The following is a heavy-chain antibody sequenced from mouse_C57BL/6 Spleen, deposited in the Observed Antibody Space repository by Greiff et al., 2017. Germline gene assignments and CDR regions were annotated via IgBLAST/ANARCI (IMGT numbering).Heavy chain of an antibody. CDR3: ARYDGYYDWYFDV. V-gene: IGHV1-82*01. CDR1: GYAFSSSW. D-gene: IGHD2-3*01. Sequence: LVESGPELVKPGASVKISCKASGYAFSSSWMNWVKQRPGKGLEWIGRIYPGDGDTNYNGKFKGKATLTADKSSSTAYMQLSSLTSEDSAVYFCARYDGYYDWYFDVWGTGTTVTVSS. CDR2: IYPGDGDT. J-gene: IGHJ1*03.